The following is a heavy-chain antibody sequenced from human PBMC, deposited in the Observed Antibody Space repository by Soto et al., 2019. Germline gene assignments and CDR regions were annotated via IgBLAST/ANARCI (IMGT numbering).Heavy chain of an antibody. CDR2: INPNGGAT. V-gene: IGHV1-2*02. D-gene: IGHD5-12*01. CDR1: GDSFNDYY. Sequence: VQLAQSGAEVKKPGASVKVSCKTSGDSFNDYYIHWVRQAPGQGLEWMGWINPNGGATKYAQKFQGRVTVTRDTYIRTVYMELSSLRYDDTAVYYCARESGGATATLDYYYFYMDVWGKGTTVTVSS. J-gene: IGHJ6*03. CDR3: ARESGGATATLDYYYFYMDV.